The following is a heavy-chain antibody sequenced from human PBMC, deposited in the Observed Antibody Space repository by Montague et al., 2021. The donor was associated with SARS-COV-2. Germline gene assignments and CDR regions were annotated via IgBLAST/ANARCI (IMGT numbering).Heavy chain of an antibody. Sequence: SLSLSFSASGFTFSSYAMSWVRQAPGKGLEWVSVIYSGGSSTYYADSVKGRFTISRDNSMNTLYLQMNSLRAEDTAVYYCAKSRGIRYDSSGYYYPLDYGGQGTLVTVSS. CDR1: GFTFSSYA. V-gene: IGHV3-23*03. D-gene: IGHD3-22*01. J-gene: IGHJ4*02. CDR2: IYSGGSST. CDR3: AKSRGIRYDSSGYYYPLDY.